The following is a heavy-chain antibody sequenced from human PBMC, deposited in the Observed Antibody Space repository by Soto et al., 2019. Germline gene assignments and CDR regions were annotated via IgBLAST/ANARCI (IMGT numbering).Heavy chain of an antibody. CDR2: ISGSGGST. Sequence: GGSLRLSCAASGFTFSSYAMSWVRQAPGKGLEWVSAISGSGGSTYYADSVKGRFTISRDNSKNTLYLQMSSLRAEDTAVYYCAKGVRAGVNYYDRHSDYYGMDVWGQGTTVTVSS. V-gene: IGHV3-23*01. D-gene: IGHD3-22*01. J-gene: IGHJ6*02. CDR1: GFTFSSYA. CDR3: AKGVRAGVNYYDRHSDYYGMDV.